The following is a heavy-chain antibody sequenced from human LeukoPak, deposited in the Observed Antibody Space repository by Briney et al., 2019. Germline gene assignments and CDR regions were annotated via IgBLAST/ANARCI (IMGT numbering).Heavy chain of an antibody. CDR2: ISSSSSTI. J-gene: IGHJ4*02. CDR3: ARGLKGYGSGSYYIGHSLDC. D-gene: IGHD3-10*01. Sequence: SGGSLRLSCAASGFTFSSYSMNWVRQAPGKGLEWVSYISSSSSTIYYADSVKGRFTISRDNAKNSLYLQMNSLRAEDTAVYYCARGLKGYGSGSYYIGHSLDCWGQGTLVTVSS. CDR1: GFTFSSYS. V-gene: IGHV3-48*01.